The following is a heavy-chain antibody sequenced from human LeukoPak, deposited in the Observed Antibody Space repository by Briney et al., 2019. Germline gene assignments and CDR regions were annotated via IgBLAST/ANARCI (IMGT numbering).Heavy chain of an antibody. J-gene: IGHJ3*02. CDR1: GFTVNSYY. V-gene: IGHV3-20*01. CDR2: INWNGGST. CDR3: ARALYYDFWSGSPDDAFDI. D-gene: IGHD3-3*01. Sequence: GGSLRLSCAASGFTVNSYYMNWVRQAPGKGLEWVSGINWNGGSTGYADSVKGRFTISRDNAKNSLYPQMNSLRAEGTALYHCARALYYDFWSGSPDDAFDIWGQGTMVTVSS.